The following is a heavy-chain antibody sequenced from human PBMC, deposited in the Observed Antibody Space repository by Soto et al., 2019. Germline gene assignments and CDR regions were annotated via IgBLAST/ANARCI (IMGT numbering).Heavy chain of an antibody. D-gene: IGHD3-22*01. J-gene: IGHJ4*02. Sequence: GGSLRLSCAASGFTFSSYAMSWVRQAPGKGLEWVSAISGSGGSTYYADSVKGRFTISRDNSKNTLYLQMNSLRAEDTAVYYCAKVGTYDFTPLHYFDYWGQGTLVTVSS. CDR2: ISGSGGST. CDR1: GFTFSSYA. CDR3: AKVGTYDFTPLHYFDY. V-gene: IGHV3-23*01.